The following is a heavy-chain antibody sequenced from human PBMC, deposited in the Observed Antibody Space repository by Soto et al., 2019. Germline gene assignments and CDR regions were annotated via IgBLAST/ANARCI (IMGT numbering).Heavy chain of an antibody. Sequence: SETLSLTCTVSGGSVSSGDYFWSWLRQSPGKRLEWIAYIYYSGSTNYNPSLKSRATISVDTSKGQVSLTLTSMTAADAALYYCARSPNYYYYGFDVWGQGTAVTVSS. V-gene: IGHV4-61*08. J-gene: IGHJ6*02. CDR3: ARSPNYYYYGFDV. D-gene: IGHD3-10*01. CDR2: IYYSGST. CDR1: GGSVSSGDYF.